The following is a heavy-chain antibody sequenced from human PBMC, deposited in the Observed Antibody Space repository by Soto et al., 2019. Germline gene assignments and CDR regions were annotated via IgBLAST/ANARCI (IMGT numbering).Heavy chain of an antibody. D-gene: IGHD4-17*01. CDR3: ARLTVTTQDAFDI. CDR2: IYYSGST. V-gene: IGHV4-39*01. J-gene: IGHJ3*02. Sequence: QLQLQESGPGLVKPSETLSLPCTVSGCSISSSSYYWGWIRQPPGKGLEWIGSIYYSGSTYYNPTLKSRVTISVDTSKNQFSLKLSSVTAADTAVYYCARLTVTTQDAFDIWGQGTMVTVSS. CDR1: GCSISSSSYY.